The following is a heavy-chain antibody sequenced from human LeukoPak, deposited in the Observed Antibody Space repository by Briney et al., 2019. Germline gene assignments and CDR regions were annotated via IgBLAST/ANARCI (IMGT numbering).Heavy chain of an antibody. V-gene: IGHV1-69*05. Sequence: SVKVSCKASGGTFSSYAISWLRQAPGQGLEWMGGIIPIFGTANYAQKFQGRVTITTDESTSIAYMELSSLRSEDTAVYFFSRHKTAYDILTGYPPYYYYYMDVWGKGTTVTVSS. CDR2: IIPIFGTA. CDR3: SRHKTAYDILTGYPPYYYYYMDV. J-gene: IGHJ6*03. CDR1: GGTFSSYA. D-gene: IGHD3-9*01.